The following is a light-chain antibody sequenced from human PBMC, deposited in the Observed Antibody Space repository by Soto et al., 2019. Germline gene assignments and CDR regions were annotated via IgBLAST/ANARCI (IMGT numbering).Light chain of an antibody. Sequence: EIVWTQSPATLSSFPGDRVTLSCRASQAVNTRLAWYQHKPGQAPRLLIYLTSNRAAGIPARFSGSGSETDFTLTISDVEPEDFAVYYCHQRQSWPRTFGQGTKVDIK. J-gene: IGKJ1*01. CDR1: QAVNTR. CDR2: LTS. CDR3: HQRQSWPRT. V-gene: IGKV3-11*01.